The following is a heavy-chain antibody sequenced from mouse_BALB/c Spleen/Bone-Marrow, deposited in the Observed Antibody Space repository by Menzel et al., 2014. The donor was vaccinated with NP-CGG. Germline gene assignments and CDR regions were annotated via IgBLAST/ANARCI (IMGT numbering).Heavy chain of an antibody. J-gene: IGHJ4*01. CDR2: INPSTGYT. CDR3: ARKGYGNYHYYAMDY. V-gene: IGHV1-7*01. Sequence: VQVVESGAGLAKPGASVKMSCKASGYTFTSYWMYWIKQRPGQGLEWIGYINPSTGYTEYNQKFKDKATLTADKSSNTAYMQLSSLTSEDSAVYYCARKGYGNYHYYAMDYWGQGTSVTVSS. D-gene: IGHD2-1*01. CDR1: GYTFTSYW.